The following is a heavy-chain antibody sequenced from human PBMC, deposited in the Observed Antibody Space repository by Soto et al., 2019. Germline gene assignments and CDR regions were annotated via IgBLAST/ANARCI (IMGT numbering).Heavy chain of an antibody. CDR3: AKADRTGSGWYYKYYYDMDL. Sequence: GSLRLSCAASEFTFSSYAMSWVRQAPGKGLEWVSAISGSGGSTHYADSVKGRFTISRDNFKNTLYLQMNSLRAEDTAVYYCAKADRTGSGWYYKYYYDMDLWGQGTTVTVSS. CDR2: ISGSGGST. D-gene: IGHD6-19*01. V-gene: IGHV3-23*01. J-gene: IGHJ6*02. CDR1: EFTFSSYA.